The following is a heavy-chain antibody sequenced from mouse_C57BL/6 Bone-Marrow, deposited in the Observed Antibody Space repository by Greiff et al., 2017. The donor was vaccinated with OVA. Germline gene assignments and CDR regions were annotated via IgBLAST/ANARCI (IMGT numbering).Heavy chain of an antibody. Sequence: QVTLKESGPGILQSSQTLSLTCSFSGFSLSTSGMVVSCIRQPSGKGLSCLAHIYWDDDKRYNPSLKSRLTISKDTSRNQVFLKITSVDTADTATYYCARREAIYWYFDVWGTGTTVTVSS. J-gene: IGHJ1*03. D-gene: IGHD6-1*01. CDR1: GFSLSTSGMV. CDR3: ARREAIYWYFDV. V-gene: IGHV8-12*01. CDR2: IYWDDDK.